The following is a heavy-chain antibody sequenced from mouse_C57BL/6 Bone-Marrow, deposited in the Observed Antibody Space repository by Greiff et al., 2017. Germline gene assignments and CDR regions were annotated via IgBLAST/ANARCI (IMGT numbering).Heavy chain of an antibody. CDR2: IGPGSGST. Sequence: VQLQQPGAELVKPGASVKISCKASGYTFTDYYINWVKQRPGQGLEWIGKIGPGSGSTYYNEKFKGKATLTADKSSSTAYMQLSSLTSEVYAVYFCARGVYYGSSYWYFEGWGTGTTVTVSS. CDR3: ARGVYYGSSYWYFEG. D-gene: IGHD1-1*01. V-gene: IGHV1-77*01. CDR1: GYTFTDYY. J-gene: IGHJ1*03.